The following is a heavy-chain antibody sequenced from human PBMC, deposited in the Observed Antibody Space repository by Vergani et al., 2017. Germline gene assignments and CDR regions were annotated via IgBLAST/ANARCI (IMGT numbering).Heavy chain of an antibody. CDR3: ARDHYGAGNWFDP. CDR2: INHSGST. CDR1: GGSFSGYY. D-gene: IGHD3-10*01. Sequence: QVQLQQWGAGLLKPSETLSLTCAVYGGSFSGYYWSWIRQPPGKGLEWIGEINHSGSTNYNPSLKSRVTISVDTSKNQFSLKLSSVTAADTAVYYCARDHYGAGNWFDPWGQGTLVTVSS. J-gene: IGHJ5*02. V-gene: IGHV4-34*01.